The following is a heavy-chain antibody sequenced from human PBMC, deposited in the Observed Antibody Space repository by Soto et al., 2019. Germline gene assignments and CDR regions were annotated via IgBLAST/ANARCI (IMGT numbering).Heavy chain of an antibody. J-gene: IGHJ5*02. CDR3: AKDPLPVAGTIWFDP. D-gene: IGHD6-19*01. V-gene: IGHV3-23*01. CDR1: GFTFSSFA. CDR2: ISGSGDTT. Sequence: GGSLRLSCAASGFTFSSFAMSWVRQAPGTGLQWVSSISGSGDTTFYADSVKGRFTISRDNSKSILYLQMNSLRADDTAVYYCAKDPLPVAGTIWFDPWGQGTLVTVSS.